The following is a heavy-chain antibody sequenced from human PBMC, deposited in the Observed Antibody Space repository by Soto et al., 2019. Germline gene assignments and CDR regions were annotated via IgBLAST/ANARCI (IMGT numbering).Heavy chain of an antibody. CDR3: TTLPPPGSKPAGKLQP. CDR1: GFTFSNAW. CDR2: IKSKTDGGTT. D-gene: IGHD6-13*01. Sequence: GGSLRLSCAASGFTFSNAWMNWVRQAPGKGLEWVGRIKSKTDGGTTDYAAPVKGRFTISRDDSKNTLYLQMNSLKTEDTAVYYCTTLPPPGSKPAGKLQPGGQGTLVTVSS. V-gene: IGHV3-15*07. J-gene: IGHJ4*02.